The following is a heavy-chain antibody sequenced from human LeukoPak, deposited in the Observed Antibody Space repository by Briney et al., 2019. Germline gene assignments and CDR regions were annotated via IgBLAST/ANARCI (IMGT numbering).Heavy chain of an antibody. CDR3: AKDPTNFRGAIWSSRAYYGMDV. CDR1: GFTFSSYA. V-gene: IGHV3-23*01. CDR2: ISGSGGST. J-gene: IGHJ6*02. Sequence: QTGGSLRLSCAASGFTFSSYAMSWVRQAPGKGLEWVSAISGSGGSTYYADSVKGRFTISRDNSKNTLYLQMNSLRAEDTAVYYCAKDPTNFRGAIWSSRAYYGMDVWGQGTTVTVSS. D-gene: IGHD3-10*01.